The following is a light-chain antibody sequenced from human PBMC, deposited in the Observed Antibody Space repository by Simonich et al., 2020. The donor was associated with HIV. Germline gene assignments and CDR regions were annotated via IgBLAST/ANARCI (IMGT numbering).Light chain of an antibody. CDR2: GAS. J-gene: IGKJ4*01. V-gene: IGKV3-15*01. Sequence: EIVLTQSPGTLSLSPGERATLSCRASQSVSSSYLAWYQQEPGQAPRLLIYGASTRATGIPARFSGSGSGTEFTLTISSLQSEDFAVYYCQQYRNWPPTFGGGTKVEI. CDR1: QSVSSSY. CDR3: QQYRNWPPT.